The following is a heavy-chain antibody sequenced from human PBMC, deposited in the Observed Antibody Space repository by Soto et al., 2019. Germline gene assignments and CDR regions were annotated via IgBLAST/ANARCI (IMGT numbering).Heavy chain of an antibody. V-gene: IGHV4-61*01. D-gene: IGHD6-19*01. CDR1: GGSVNSGNYY. J-gene: IGHJ4*02. CDR2: MSHSGGT. Sequence: PSETLSLTCAVFGGSVNSGNYYWSWIRQPPGKGLEWIGEMSHSGGTHFNPSLKSRVTISVDTSKNQFSLKMSSVTAADTAVYYCARHVPYSSGWYYFDYWGQGTLVTVSS. CDR3: ARHVPYSSGWYYFDY.